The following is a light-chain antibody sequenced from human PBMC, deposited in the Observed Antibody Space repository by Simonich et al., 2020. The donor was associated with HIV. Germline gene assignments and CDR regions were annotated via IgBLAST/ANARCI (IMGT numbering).Light chain of an antibody. Sequence: QLVLTQSPSASASLGASVKLTCTLSSGHSSYAIAWHQQQPEKGPRYLIKLNSDGSHSKGDGIPARFSGSSSGAERYLTISSLQSEDEADYYCQTWGTGIWVFGGGTKLTVL. CDR3: QTWGTGIWV. CDR1: SGHSSYA. J-gene: IGLJ3*02. CDR2: LNSDGSH. V-gene: IGLV4-69*01.